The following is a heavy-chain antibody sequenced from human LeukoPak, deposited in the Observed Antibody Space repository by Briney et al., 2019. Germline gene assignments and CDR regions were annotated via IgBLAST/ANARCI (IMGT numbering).Heavy chain of an antibody. CDR2: ISSSGGST. Sequence: GGSLRLSCSASGFTFSSYAMYWVRQAPGKGLEYVSAISSSGGSTYYADSVKGRFTISRDNSKKTLYLQMSSLRAEDTAVYYCVKESTTVTFFDYWGQGTVVTASS. CDR3: VKESTTVTFFDY. V-gene: IGHV3-64D*09. CDR1: GFTFSSYA. J-gene: IGHJ4*02. D-gene: IGHD4-17*01.